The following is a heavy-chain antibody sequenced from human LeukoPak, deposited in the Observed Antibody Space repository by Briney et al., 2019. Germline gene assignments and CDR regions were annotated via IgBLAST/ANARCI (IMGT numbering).Heavy chain of an antibody. CDR1: GGSISSGSYY. D-gene: IGHD6-6*01. V-gene: IGHV4-61*02. CDR2: IYTSGST. Sequence: SETLPLTCTVSGGSISSGSYYWSWIRQPAGKGLEWIGRIYTSGSTNYNPSLKSRVTISVDTSKNQFSLKLSSVTAADTAVYYCARGVSSIAACPVDYWGQGTLVTVSS. J-gene: IGHJ4*02. CDR3: ARGVSSIAACPVDY.